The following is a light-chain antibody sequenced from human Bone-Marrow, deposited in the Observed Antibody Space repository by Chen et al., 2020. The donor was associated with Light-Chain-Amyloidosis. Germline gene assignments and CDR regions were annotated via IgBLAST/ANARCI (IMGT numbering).Light chain of an antibody. V-gene: IGKV1-39*01. CDR1: QSISGY. Sequence: DVQMTQSPSSLSASVGDIVTITCRASQSISGYLNWYQQKPGKAPKVLIYAASSLQSGVPSRFSGSGSGTDFTLTISSLQPEDFATYYCQQSYSTPLTFGGGTKVEIK. CDR2: AAS. J-gene: IGKJ4*01. CDR3: QQSYSTPLT.